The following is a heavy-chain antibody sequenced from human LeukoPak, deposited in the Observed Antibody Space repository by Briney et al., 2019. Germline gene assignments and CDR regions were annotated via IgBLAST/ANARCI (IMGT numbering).Heavy chain of an antibody. D-gene: IGHD5-18*01. CDR2: IYYTGST. CDR3: ARVGNSYGYYMDV. V-gene: IGHV4-59*01. CDR1: GGAISNYY. J-gene: IGHJ6*03. Sequence: PSETLSLTCTVSGGAISNYYWSWIRQPPGKGLEWIGYIYYTGSTNCNPSLKSRVTMSVDTSKNQFSLKLSSVTAADTAVYYCARVGNSYGYYMDVWGKGTTVTVSS.